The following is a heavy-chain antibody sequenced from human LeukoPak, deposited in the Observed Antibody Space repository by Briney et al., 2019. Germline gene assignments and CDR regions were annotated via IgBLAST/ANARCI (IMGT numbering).Heavy chain of an antibody. CDR1: GFTFNTYA. Sequence: GGSLRLSCAASGFTFNTYAMSWVRQAPWERLQWVSGISDSGGNTYYADSVRGRFTISRDNSKNTLYLQMSSLRAEDTALYYCAKRSGYDFWSGFDPWGQGTLVIVSS. V-gene: IGHV3-23*01. D-gene: IGHD3-3*01. CDR3: AKRSGYDFWSGFDP. J-gene: IGHJ5*02. CDR2: ISDSGGNT.